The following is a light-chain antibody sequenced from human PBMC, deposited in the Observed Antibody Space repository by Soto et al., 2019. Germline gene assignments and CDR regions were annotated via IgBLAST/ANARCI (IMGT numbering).Light chain of an antibody. V-gene: IGKV1-5*01. CDR2: DAS. Sequence: DIQMTQSPSTLSASVGYRVTITCRASQSISSWLAWYQQKPGKAPKLLIYDASSLESGVPSRFSGSGSGTEFTLTISSLRPDDFAIYYCQHETFGQGTRVDIK. J-gene: IGKJ1*01. CDR3: QHET. CDR1: QSISSW.